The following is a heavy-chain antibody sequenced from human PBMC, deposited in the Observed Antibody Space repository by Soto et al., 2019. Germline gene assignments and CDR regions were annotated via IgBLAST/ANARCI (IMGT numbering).Heavy chain of an antibody. Sequence: SETLSLTCTVSGGSISSSSYYWGWIRQPPGKGLEWIGSIYYSGSTYYNPSLKSRVTISVDTSKNQFSLKLSSVTAADTAVYYCARLKSRDDYVWGSYRYTYYFDDWGQGTLVTAP. CDR1: GGSISSSSYY. D-gene: IGHD3-16*02. J-gene: IGHJ4*02. CDR3: ARLKSRDDYVWGSYRYTYYFDD. V-gene: IGHV4-39*01. CDR2: IYYSGST.